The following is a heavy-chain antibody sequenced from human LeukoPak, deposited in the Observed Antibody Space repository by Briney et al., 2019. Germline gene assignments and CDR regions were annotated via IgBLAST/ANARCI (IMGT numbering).Heavy chain of an antibody. CDR3: ARGRSYDFWSGYYPYFDY. J-gene: IGHJ4*02. V-gene: IGHV1-2*02. CDR2: INPNSGGT. CDR1: GGTFSSYA. Sequence: ASVKVSCKASGGTFSSYAISWVRQAPGQGLEWMGWINPNSGGTNYAQKFQGRVTMTRDTSISTAYMELSRLRSDDTAVYYCARGRSYDFWSGYYPYFDYWGQGTLVTVSS. D-gene: IGHD3-3*01.